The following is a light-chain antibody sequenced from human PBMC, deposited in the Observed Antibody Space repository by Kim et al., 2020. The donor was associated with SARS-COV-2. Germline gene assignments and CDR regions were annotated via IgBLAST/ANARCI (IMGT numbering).Light chain of an antibody. J-gene: IGKJ1*01. V-gene: IGKV1-5*03. CDR1: HSTSSW. CDR2: QAS. Sequence: DIQMTQSPSTLSASVGDRVTITCRASHSTSSWLAWYQQKPGEAPKLLIYQASSLEIGVPPRFTGSGSGTEFTLTISSLQPDDFATYYCQQYNIYPWTFGQGTKVDIK. CDR3: QQYNIYPWT.